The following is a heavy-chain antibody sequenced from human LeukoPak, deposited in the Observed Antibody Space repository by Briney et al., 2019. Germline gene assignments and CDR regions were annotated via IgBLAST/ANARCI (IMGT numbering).Heavy chain of an antibody. V-gene: IGHV3-33*08. CDR2: IWYDGSNK. CDR1: GFTFSSYG. CDR3: ARSIAVAGTAGGFDY. D-gene: IGHD6-19*01. Sequence: GGSLRLSCAASGFTFSSYGMHWVRQAPGKGLEWVAVIWYDGSNKYYADSVEGRFTISRDNSKNTLYLQMNSLRAEDTAVYYCARSIAVAGTAGGFDYWGQGTLVTVSS. J-gene: IGHJ4*02.